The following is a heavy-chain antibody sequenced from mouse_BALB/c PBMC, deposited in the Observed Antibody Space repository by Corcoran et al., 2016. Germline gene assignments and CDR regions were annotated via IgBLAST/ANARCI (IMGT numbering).Heavy chain of an antibody. CDR1: GYTFTNYG. D-gene: IGHD1-1*01. CDR2: INTYTGEP. Sequence: QIQLVQSGPELKKPGETVKISCKASGYTFTNYGMNWVKQAPGKGLKWMGWINTYTGEPTYADDFKGRFAFSLETSASTAYLQINKLKNEDMATYFCARWDTTVVGWGQGTLVTVSA. CDR3: ARWDTTVVG. J-gene: IGHJ3*01. V-gene: IGHV9-1*02.